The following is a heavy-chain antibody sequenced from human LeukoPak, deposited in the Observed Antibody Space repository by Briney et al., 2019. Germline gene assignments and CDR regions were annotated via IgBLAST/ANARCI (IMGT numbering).Heavy chain of an antibody. CDR3: ARQHTYYYDSSGVYYFDY. D-gene: IGHD3-22*01. Sequence: SETLSLTCAVYGGSFSGYYWSWIRQPPGKGLEWIGEINHSGSTNYNPSLKSRVTISVDTSKNQFSLKLSSVTAADTAVYYCARQHTYYYDSSGVYYFDYWGQGTLVTVS. V-gene: IGHV4-34*01. J-gene: IGHJ4*02. CDR1: GGSFSGYY. CDR2: INHSGST.